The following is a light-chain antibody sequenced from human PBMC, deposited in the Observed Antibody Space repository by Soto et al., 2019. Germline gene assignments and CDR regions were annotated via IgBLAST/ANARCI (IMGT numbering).Light chain of an antibody. CDR1: QGIRHD. CDR2: GVS. CDR3: LQDYNFPLT. Sequence: AIRMTQSPSSLSASVGDRVTITCRASQGIRHDLGWFQQKPGRAPKLLIYGVSILQSGVPSRFSGSGSGTDFTLTISSLQPEDFATYYCLQDYNFPLTFGGGTKVDIK. V-gene: IGKV1-6*01. J-gene: IGKJ4*01.